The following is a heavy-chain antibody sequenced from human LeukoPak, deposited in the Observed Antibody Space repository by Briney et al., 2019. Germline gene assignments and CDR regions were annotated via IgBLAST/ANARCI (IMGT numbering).Heavy chain of an antibody. CDR2: IRSKAYGGTT. D-gene: IGHD3-22*01. CDR3: TRVAVYYDSSGYYYDYYYGMDV. J-gene: IGHJ6*02. V-gene: IGHV3-49*04. CDR1: GFTVGDYA. Sequence: PGRSLRLSCTASGFTVGDYAMSWVRQAPGKGLEWVGFIRSKAYGGTTEYAASVKGRFTISRDDSKSIAYLQMNSLKTEDTAVYYCTRVAVYYDSSGYYYDYYYGMDVWGQGTTVTVSS.